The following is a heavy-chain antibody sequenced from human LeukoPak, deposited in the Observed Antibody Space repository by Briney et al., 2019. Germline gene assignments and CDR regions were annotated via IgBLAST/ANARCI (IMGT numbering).Heavy chain of an antibody. Sequence: PGGSLRLSCAASGFTFDDYAMHWVRQAPGKGLEWVSGISWNSGSIGYADSVKGRFTISRDNAKNSLYLQMNSLRAEDMALYYCAKEGSWSHGGAFDIWGQGTMVTVSS. J-gene: IGHJ3*02. CDR3: AKEGSWSHGGAFDI. CDR2: ISWNSGSI. V-gene: IGHV3-9*03. CDR1: GFTFDDYA. D-gene: IGHD6-13*01.